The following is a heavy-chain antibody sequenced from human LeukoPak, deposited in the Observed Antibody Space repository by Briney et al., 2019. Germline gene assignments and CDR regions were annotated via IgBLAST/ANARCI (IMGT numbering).Heavy chain of an antibody. CDR1: GFSLSTGGMC. CDR3: ARGPTTVVTPGGYFDY. D-gene: IGHD4-23*01. V-gene: IGHV4-61*08. CDR2: IYYSGST. Sequence: SGPTLVNPTQTLTLTCTFSGFSLSTGGMCVGWIRQPPGKGLEWIGYIYYSGSTNYNPSLKSRVTISVDTSKNQFSLKLSSVTAADTAVYYCARGPTTVVTPGGYFDYWGQGTLVTVSS. J-gene: IGHJ4*02.